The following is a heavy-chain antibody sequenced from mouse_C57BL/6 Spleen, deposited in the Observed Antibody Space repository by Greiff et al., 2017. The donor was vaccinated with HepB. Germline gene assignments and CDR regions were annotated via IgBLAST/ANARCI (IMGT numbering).Heavy chain of an antibody. CDR1: GFSFNTYA. Sequence: EVHLVESGGGLVQPKGSLKLSCAASGFSFNTYAMNWVRQAPGKGLEWVARIRSKSNNYATYYADSVKDRFTISRDDSESMLYLQMNNLKTEDTAMYYCVRGDGPYAMDYWGQGTSVTVSS. J-gene: IGHJ4*01. V-gene: IGHV10-1*01. CDR2: IRSKSNNYAT. CDR3: VRGDGPYAMDY. D-gene: IGHD2-3*01.